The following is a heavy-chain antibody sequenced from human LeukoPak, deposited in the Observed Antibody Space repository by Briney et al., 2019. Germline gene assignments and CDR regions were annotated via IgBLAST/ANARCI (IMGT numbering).Heavy chain of an antibody. D-gene: IGHD1-26*01. CDR1: GGTFSSYA. J-gene: IGHJ5*02. V-gene: IGHV1-69*05. Sequence: ASVKVSCKASGGTFSSYAISWVRQAPGQGLEWMGGIIPIFGTANYAQKFQGRVTITTDESTSTAYMELSSLRSEDTAVYYCARTIVGATWGLPENWFDPWGQETLVTVSS. CDR3: ARTIVGATWGLPENWFDP. CDR2: IIPIFGTA.